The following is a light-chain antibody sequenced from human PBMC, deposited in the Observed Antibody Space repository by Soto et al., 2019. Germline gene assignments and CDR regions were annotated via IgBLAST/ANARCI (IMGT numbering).Light chain of an antibody. V-gene: IGKV3-11*01. CDR3: QQRSNWTPYT. J-gene: IGKJ2*01. CDR1: ESIRTF. CDR2: GAS. Sequence: EIVLTQSPATLSLSPGERAILSCRASESIRTFLAWYQQKPGQAPRLLIYGASSRATGIPARFSGSGSGADFALTISNLEPEDSAVYYCQQRSNWTPYTFGQGTKLEIK.